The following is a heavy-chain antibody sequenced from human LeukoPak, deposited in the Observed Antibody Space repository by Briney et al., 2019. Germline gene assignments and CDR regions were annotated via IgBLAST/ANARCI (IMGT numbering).Heavy chain of an antibody. Sequence: PGGSLRLSCAASGFTFSSYAMSWVRQAPGKGLEWVSAISGSGGSTYYADSVKGRFTISRDNSKNTLYLQMNSLRAEDTAVYYCAKYFYGSGSYYKPYHFDFLGQGTLVNGSS. CDR2: ISGSGGST. V-gene: IGHV3-23*01. CDR1: GFTFSSYA. CDR3: AKYFYGSGSYYKPYHFDF. D-gene: IGHD3-10*01. J-gene: IGHJ4*02.